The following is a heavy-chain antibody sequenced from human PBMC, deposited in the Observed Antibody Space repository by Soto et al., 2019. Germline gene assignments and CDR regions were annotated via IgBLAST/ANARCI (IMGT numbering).Heavy chain of an antibody. D-gene: IGHD1-26*01. CDR2: IYYSGST. CDR3: ARDMHAGFTHYFDP. J-gene: IGHJ5*02. Sequence: KPSETLSLTCTVSGGSISSGNYSWSWIRQPPGKGLEWIGHIYYSGSTYFNPSLKSRLTISVDASKNYFSLKLTSMTAADTAVYYCARDMHAGFTHYFDPWGQGTLVTVSS. V-gene: IGHV4-30-4*02. CDR1: GGSISSGNYS.